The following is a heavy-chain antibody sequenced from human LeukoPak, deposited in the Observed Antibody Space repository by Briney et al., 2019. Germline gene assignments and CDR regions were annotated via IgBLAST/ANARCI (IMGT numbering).Heavy chain of an antibody. V-gene: IGHV1-2*02. Sequence: ASVKVSCKASRYSFTGYYMHWVRQAPGQELEWMGWINPNSGGTNYAQKFQGRVTMTRDTSISTAYMELSRLRSDDTAVYYCASSDCSSTSCYPNYYGMDVWGQGTTVTVSS. J-gene: IGHJ6*02. CDR2: INPNSGGT. CDR3: ASSDCSSTSCYPNYYGMDV. D-gene: IGHD2-2*01. CDR1: RYSFTGYY.